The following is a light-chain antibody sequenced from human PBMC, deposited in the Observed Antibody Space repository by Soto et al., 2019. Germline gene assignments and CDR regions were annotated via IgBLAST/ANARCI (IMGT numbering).Light chain of an antibody. J-gene: IGKJ5*01. V-gene: IGKV1-12*01. CDR2: GAS. Sequence: DIQMTQSPSSVSASVGDRVTVTCRASQGISNWLAWYQQKAGRAPKLLISGASKLQSGVPSRFSGSRSGTDFNLTISSLQPVDFATYYCQQANRFPITFGQGTRLEIK. CDR1: QGISNW. CDR3: QQANRFPIT.